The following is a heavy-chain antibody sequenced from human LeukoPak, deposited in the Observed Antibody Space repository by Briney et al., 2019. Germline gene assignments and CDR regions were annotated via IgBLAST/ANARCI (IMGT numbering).Heavy chain of an antibody. CDR3: AKDSGSGSYYFFDY. J-gene: IGHJ4*02. CDR1: GFTVSSNE. V-gene: IGHV3-38-3*01. Sequence: GGSLRLSCAASGFTVSSNEMSRVRQAPGKGLGWVSSISGGSTYYADSRKGRFTISRDNSKNTLHLQMNSLRAEDTAVYYCAKDSGSGSYYFFDYWGQGTLVTVSS. CDR2: ISGGST. D-gene: IGHD1-26*01.